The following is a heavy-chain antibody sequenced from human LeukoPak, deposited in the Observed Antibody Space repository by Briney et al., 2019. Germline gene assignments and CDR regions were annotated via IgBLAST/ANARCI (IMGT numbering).Heavy chain of an antibody. CDR3: AREGVYFDY. CDR2: VSYSGVT. Sequence: SETLSLTCTVSGGSISNSPYYFWGWIRQPPGKGLEWIATVSYSGVTYYNPSLKSRVTISVDASKSQFSLKVTSVTAADTAVYYCAREGVYFDYWGQGTLVTVSS. CDR1: GGSISNSPYY. D-gene: IGHD3-16*01. V-gene: IGHV4-39*07. J-gene: IGHJ4*02.